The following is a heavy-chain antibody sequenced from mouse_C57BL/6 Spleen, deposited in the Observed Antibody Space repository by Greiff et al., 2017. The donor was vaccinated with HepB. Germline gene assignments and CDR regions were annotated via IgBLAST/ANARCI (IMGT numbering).Heavy chain of an antibody. CDR2: ISYDGSN. CDR3: AKFSYYYGSRRDYAMDY. D-gene: IGHD1-1*01. CDR1: GYSITSGYY. J-gene: IGHJ4*01. Sequence: EVKLEESGPGLVKPSQSLSLTCSVTGYSITSGYYWNWIRQFPGNKLEWMGYISYDGSNNYNPSLKNRISITRDTSKNQFFLKLNSVTTEDTATYYCAKFSYYYGSRRDYAMDYWGQGTSVTVSS. V-gene: IGHV3-6*01.